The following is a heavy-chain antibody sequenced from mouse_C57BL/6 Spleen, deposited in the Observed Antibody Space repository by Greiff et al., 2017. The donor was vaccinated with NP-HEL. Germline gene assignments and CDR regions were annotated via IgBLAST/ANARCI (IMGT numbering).Heavy chain of an antibody. CDR2: IYPGDGDT. V-gene: IGHV1-80*01. J-gene: IGHJ1*03. CDR1: GYAFSSYW. D-gene: IGHD1-1*01. Sequence: VQVVESGAELVKPGASVKISCKASGYAFSSYWMNWVKQRPGKGLEWIGQIYPGDGDTNYNGKFKGKATLTADKSSSAAYMQLSSLTSEDSAVYFCARSDYYGSSYGYFDVWGTGTTVTVSS. CDR3: ARSDYYGSSYGYFDV.